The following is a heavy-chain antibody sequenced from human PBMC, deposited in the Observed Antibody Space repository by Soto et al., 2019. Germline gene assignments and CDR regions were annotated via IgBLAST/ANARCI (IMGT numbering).Heavy chain of an antibody. CDR2: IYYSGST. CDR1: GGSISSSSYY. CDR3: AIPGYDFWSGHYYYYMDV. J-gene: IGHJ6*03. D-gene: IGHD3-3*01. Sequence: QLQLQESGPGLVKPSETLSLTCTVSGGSISSSSYYWGWIRQPPGKGLEWIGSIYYSGSTYYNPSLKSRVTISVDTSKNQFSLKLSSVTAADTAVYYCAIPGYDFWSGHYYYYMDVWGKGTTVTVSS. V-gene: IGHV4-39*01.